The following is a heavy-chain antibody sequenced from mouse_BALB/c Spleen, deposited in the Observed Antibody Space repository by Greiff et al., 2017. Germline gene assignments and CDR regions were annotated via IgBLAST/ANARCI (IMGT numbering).Heavy chain of an antibody. V-gene: IGHV5-6*02. CDR2: FSSGGSYT. CDR1: EFPFRSYA. J-gene: IGHJ4*01. Sequence: DGRLVESGGDLVNPGGSLNLPFAASEFPFRSYATSWVRQPPDKRLEWVATFSSGGSYTYYPESVKGRFTISRDNAKNTLYLQMSSLKSEDTAMYYCARHEDYYAMDYWGQGTSVTVSS. CDR3: ARHEDYYAMDY. D-gene: IGHD1-2*01.